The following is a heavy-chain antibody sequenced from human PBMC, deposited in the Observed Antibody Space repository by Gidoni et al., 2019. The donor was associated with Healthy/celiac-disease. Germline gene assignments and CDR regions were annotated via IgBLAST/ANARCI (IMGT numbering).Heavy chain of an antibody. CDR3: ARDLVRWLAIYGMDV. CDR1: GFTFSSYG. Sequence: QVQLVESGGGVVQPGRSLRLSCAASGFTFSSYGMHWVRQAPGKGLEWVAVIWYDGSNKYYADSVKGRFTISRDNSKNTLYLQMNSLRAEDTAVYYCARDLVRWLAIYGMDVWGQGTTVTVSS. J-gene: IGHJ6*02. V-gene: IGHV3-33*01. D-gene: IGHD6-19*01. CDR2: IWYDGSNK.